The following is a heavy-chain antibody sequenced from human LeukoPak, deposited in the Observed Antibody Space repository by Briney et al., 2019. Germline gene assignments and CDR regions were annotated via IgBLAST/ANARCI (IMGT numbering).Heavy chain of an antibody. V-gene: IGHV1-2*02. CDR2: INPNSGGT. CDR3: ARDKPPYYGSGSPTPTYGMDV. Sequence: ASVKVSCKASGYTFTGYYMHWVRQAPGQGLEWMGWINPNSGGTNYAQKFQGRVTMTRDTSISTAYMELSRLRSDDTAVYYCARDKPPYYGSGSPTPTYGMDVWGKGTTVTVSS. J-gene: IGHJ6*04. D-gene: IGHD3-10*01. CDR1: GYTFTGYY.